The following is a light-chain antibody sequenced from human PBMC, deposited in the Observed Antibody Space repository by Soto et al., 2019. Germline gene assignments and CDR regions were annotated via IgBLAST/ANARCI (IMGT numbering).Light chain of an antibody. CDR3: QQYGSSPPIT. CDR1: QSVNSNY. J-gene: IGKJ5*01. V-gene: IGKV3-20*01. CDR2: GAS. Sequence: EIVMTQSPATLSVSPGERATLSCRASQSVNSNYLAWYQQKPGQAPRLLIYGASSRATGIPDRFSGSGSGTDFTLTISRLEPEDFAVYYCQQYGSSPPITFGQGIRLEIK.